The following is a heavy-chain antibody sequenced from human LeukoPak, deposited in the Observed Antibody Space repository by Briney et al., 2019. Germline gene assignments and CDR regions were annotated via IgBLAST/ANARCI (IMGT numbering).Heavy chain of an antibody. CDR3: GTGGWFGARNYFDY. D-gene: IGHD3-10*01. J-gene: IGHJ4*02. CDR1: GGSVSSGSYY. Sequence: KPSETLSLTCTVSGGSVSSGSYYWSWIRQPPGKGLEWIGYIYYSGSTNYNPSLKSRVTISVDTSKNQFSLKLSSVTAADTAVYYCGTGGWFGARNYFDYWGQGTLVTVSS. CDR2: IYYSGST. V-gene: IGHV4-61*01.